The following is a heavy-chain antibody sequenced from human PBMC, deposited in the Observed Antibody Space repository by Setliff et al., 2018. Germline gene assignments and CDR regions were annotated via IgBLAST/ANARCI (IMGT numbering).Heavy chain of an antibody. J-gene: IGHJ4*02. CDR3: VASPSNKNGHFEY. CDR1: GFTYKNDW. V-gene: IGHV3-7*01. Sequence: GGSLRLSCGASGFTYKNDWVSWVRQAPGKGLEWLASINPEGSNKYYADSVLGRFTISRDNIKNTAFLQMNSLRADDTAMYYCVASPSNKNGHFEYWGQGTLVTVSS. CDR2: INPEGSNK.